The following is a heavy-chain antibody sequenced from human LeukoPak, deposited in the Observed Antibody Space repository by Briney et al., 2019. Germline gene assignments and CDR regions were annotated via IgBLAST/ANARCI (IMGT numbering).Heavy chain of an antibody. J-gene: IGHJ4*02. D-gene: IGHD2-15*01. V-gene: IGHV3-48*03. CDR2: ISSSGSTI. Sequence: QPGGSLRLSCAASGFTFSSYEMNWVRQAPGKGLEWVSYISSSGSTIYYADSVKGRFTISRDNAKNSLYLQMNSLRAEDTAVYYCAREGVLSIDYWGKGTLVTVSS. CDR1: GFTFSSYE. CDR3: AREGVLSIDY.